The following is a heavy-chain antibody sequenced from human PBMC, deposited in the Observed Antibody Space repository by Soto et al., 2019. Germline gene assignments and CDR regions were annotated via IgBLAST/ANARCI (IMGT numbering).Heavy chain of an antibody. CDR1: GFTFSSYG. D-gene: IGHD6-13*01. J-gene: IGHJ3*02. Sequence: QVQLVESGGGVVQPGRSLRLSCAASGFTFSSYGMHWVRQAPGKGLEWVAVIWYDGSNKYYADSVKGRFTISRDNSKNTLYLQMNSLRAEDTAVYYCARGTYDYGIAAAVYAFDIWGQGTMVTVSS. V-gene: IGHV3-33*01. CDR2: IWYDGSNK. CDR3: ARGTYDYGIAAAVYAFDI.